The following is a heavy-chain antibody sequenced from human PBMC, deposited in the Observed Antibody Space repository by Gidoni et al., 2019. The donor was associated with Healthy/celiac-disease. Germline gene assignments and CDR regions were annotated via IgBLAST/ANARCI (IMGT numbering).Heavy chain of an antibody. J-gene: IGHJ6*03. CDR3: AKAPRKMMATISGSMDV. D-gene: IGHD5-12*01. Sequence: EVQLVESGGGLVQPGRSLRLSVSASGFTFDDYAIHWVRQAPGKGLEWVSGISWNSGSIGYADSVKGRFTISRDNAKNSLYLQMNSLRAEDTALYYCAKAPRKMMATISGSMDVWGKGTTVTVSS. CDR2: ISWNSGSI. CDR1: GFTFDDYA. V-gene: IGHV3-9*01.